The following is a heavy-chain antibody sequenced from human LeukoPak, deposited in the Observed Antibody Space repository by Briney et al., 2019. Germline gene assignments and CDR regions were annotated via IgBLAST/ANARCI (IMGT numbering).Heavy chain of an antibody. CDR2: IYPGDSDT. CDR1: VFSFTNYW. V-gene: IGHV5-51*01. D-gene: IGHD6-13*01. J-gene: IGHJ3*01. CDR3: ARAGVPGYSSNFYEVPYSFDF. Sequence: KNGESLKISCKASVFSFTNYWIAWVRQTPEKGLEWMGIIYPGDSDTRYNPSFQGQVTISADKSIKTAYLQWSSLKASDTAMYYCARAGVPGYSSNFYEVPYSFDFWGRGTVVTVSS.